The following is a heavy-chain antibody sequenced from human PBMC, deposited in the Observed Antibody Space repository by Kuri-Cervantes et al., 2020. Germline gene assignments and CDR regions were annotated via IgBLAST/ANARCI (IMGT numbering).Heavy chain of an antibody. CDR2: ISWNSGSI. CDR3: AKDAYDFWSGYSLGDAFDI. Sequence: GGSLRLSCAASGFTVSTNYMSWVRQAPGKGLEWVSGISWNSGSIGYADSVKGRFTISRDNAKNSLYLQMNSLRAEDTALYYCAKDAYDFWSGYSLGDAFDIWGQGTMVTVSS. V-gene: IGHV3-9*01. D-gene: IGHD3-3*01. J-gene: IGHJ3*02. CDR1: GFTVSTNY.